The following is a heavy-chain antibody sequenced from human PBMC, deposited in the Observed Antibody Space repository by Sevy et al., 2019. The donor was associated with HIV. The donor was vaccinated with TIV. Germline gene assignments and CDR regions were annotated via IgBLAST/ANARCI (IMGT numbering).Heavy chain of an antibody. J-gene: IGHJ6*02. Sequence: GGSLRLSCEASGFSFSRYGMHWVRQVAGKGLEWVAVISFDGDNKYYSDSVRGRFAISRDNSENTVHLQMNNLRLDDTAGYYCAKGLSSIYPYSMDVWGQGTTVTVSS. CDR1: GFSFSRYG. CDR2: ISFDGDNK. V-gene: IGHV3-30*18. CDR3: AKGLSSIYPYSMDV. D-gene: IGHD3-16*01.